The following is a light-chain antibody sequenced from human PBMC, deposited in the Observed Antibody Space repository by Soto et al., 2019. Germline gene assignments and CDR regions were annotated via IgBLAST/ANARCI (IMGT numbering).Light chain of an antibody. V-gene: IGKV3-20*01. Sequence: PGERATLSCRASQSVSSNFLAWYQQKPGQAPRLLIYGASNRAAGIPDRFSGSGSGTDFTLTISRLEPEDFAVYYCHQYSSSRRTFGQGTKVDIK. J-gene: IGKJ1*01. CDR2: GAS. CDR1: QSVSSNF. CDR3: HQYSSSRRT.